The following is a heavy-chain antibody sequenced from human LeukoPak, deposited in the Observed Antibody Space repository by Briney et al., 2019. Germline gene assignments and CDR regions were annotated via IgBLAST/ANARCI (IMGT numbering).Heavy chain of an antibody. CDR1: GGSISSGEYY. CDR2: IYYSGST. V-gene: IGHV4-30-4*08. D-gene: IGHD5-12*01. Sequence: PWETLSLTCTGSGGSISSGEYYWSWIRRPPGKGREWIGYIYYSGSTYVNPSLKSRVTISVDTSKNQFLLKLSSVTAADTAVYFCASYCGYDDGWFDPWGQGTLVTVSS. J-gene: IGHJ5*02. CDR3: ASYCGYDDGWFDP.